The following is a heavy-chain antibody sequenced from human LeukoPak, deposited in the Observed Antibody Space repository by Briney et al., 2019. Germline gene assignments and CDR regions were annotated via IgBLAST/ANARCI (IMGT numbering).Heavy chain of an antibody. Sequence: SETLSLTCTVSGGSISSYYWGWIRQPPGKGLEWIGSIYYSGSTYYNPSLKSRVTISVDTSKNQFSLKLSSVTAADTAVYYCARFRATTAYYYYYMDVWGKGTTVTVSS. CDR3: ARFRATTAYYYYYMDV. D-gene: IGHD1-26*01. J-gene: IGHJ6*03. CDR2: IYYSGST. CDR1: GGSISSYY. V-gene: IGHV4-39*01.